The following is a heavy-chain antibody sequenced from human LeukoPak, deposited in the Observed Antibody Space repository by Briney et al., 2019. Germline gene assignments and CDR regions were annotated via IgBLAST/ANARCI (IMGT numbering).Heavy chain of an antibody. CDR3: ARALWRGSGGGYCYY. V-gene: IGHV3-20*04. CDR1: SFTFYDYD. Sequence: GVSLTLSCAASSFTFYDYDMMWLPPAPGKGRVGVSDNNWDGGSTGYADSVKGRFTIARDNDKISLYMQMNSLSVEDTDLYYCARALWRGSGGGYCYYWGQGTLATVSS. CDR2: NNWDGGST. J-gene: IGHJ4*02. D-gene: IGHD5-18*01.